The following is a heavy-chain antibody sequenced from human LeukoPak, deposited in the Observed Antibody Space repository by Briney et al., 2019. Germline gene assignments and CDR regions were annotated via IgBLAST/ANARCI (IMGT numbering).Heavy chain of an antibody. Sequence: PGGSLRLSCAASGFTFSSYAVTWVRQAPGKGLEWVADIHETGESHYADSVKGRFTISRENAKNSVYLQMNSLRADDTAVYYCAATGRWGQGTLVAVSS. CDR3: AATGR. CDR2: IHETGES. CDR1: GFTFSSYA. V-gene: IGHV3-23*01. J-gene: IGHJ4*02.